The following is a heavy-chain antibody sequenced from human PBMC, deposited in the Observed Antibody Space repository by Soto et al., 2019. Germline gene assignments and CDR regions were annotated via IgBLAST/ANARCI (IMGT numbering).Heavy chain of an antibody. V-gene: IGHV1-18*01. D-gene: IGHD2-21*02. Sequence: ASVKVSCKAFGFTFTTYGISWVRQAPGQGLEGMGWISANNGDTRYAQKLQDRITMTTELSTNTGNMELRSLRSDDTAVYYCARFCGGDCGIGIDMWGQGTMVTV. CDR3: ARFCGGDCGIGIDM. J-gene: IGHJ3*02. CDR1: GFTFTTYG. CDR2: ISANNGDT.